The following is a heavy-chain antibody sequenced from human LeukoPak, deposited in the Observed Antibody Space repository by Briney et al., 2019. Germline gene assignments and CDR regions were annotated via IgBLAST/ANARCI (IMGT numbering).Heavy chain of an antibody. CDR2: MNPNSGNT. CDR3: ARRHRVVVPAKMRDYYYMDV. D-gene: IGHD2-2*01. J-gene: IGHJ6*03. V-gene: IGHV1-8*01. CDR1: GYTFTSYD. Sequence: GASVKVSCKASGYTFTSYDINWVRQATGQGLEWMGWMNPNSGNTGYAQKFQGRVTMTRNTSISTAYMELSSLRSEDTAVYYCARRHRVVVPAKMRDYYYMDVWGKGATVTVSS.